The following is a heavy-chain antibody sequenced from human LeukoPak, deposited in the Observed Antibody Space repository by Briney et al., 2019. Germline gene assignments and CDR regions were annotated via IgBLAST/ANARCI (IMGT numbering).Heavy chain of an antibody. V-gene: IGHV3-23*01. D-gene: IGHD4-17*01. CDR1: GFTFSNYS. CDR2: ISGSGGST. J-gene: IGHJ4*02. Sequence: PGGSLRLSCAASGFTFSNYSMNWVRQAPGKGLEWVSAISGSGGSTYYADSVKGRFTISRDNSKNSLYLQMNTLRAEDTAFFYCAKDTRYRTVATDLFDSWGQGTLVTVSS. CDR3: AKDTRYRTVATDLFDS.